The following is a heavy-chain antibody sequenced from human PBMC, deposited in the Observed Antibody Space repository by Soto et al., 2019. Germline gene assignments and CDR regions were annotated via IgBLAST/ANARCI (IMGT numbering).Heavy chain of an antibody. J-gene: IGHJ2*01. CDR3: AKGTNVAATGSYWYFDL. CDR1: GFTFYDYA. V-gene: IGHV3-9*01. D-gene: IGHD1-1*01. CDR2: ITWNSGST. Sequence: EVQLVESGGGLVQPGRSLRLSCAASGFTFYDYAMHWVRQAPGKGPEWVSSITWNSGSTGYADSVKGRFTISRDNAKNSLYLQMNSLRAEDTAFYYWAKGTNVAATGSYWYFDLWGRGNLVTVSS.